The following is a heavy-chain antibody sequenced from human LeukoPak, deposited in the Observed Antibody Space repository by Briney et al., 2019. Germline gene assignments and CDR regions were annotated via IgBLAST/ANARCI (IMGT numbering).Heavy chain of an antibody. CDR1: GYTFTGYH. CDR3: ARGYDFWDY. J-gene: IGHJ4*02. D-gene: IGHD3-3*01. Sequence: ASVKVSCKASGYTFTGYHINWVRQATGQGLEWMGWMNPNSDNTGYAQKFQGRVTITRNTSISTAYMELSSLRSEDTAVYYCARGYDFWDYWGQGTLVTVSS. CDR2: MNPNSDNT. V-gene: IGHV1-8*03.